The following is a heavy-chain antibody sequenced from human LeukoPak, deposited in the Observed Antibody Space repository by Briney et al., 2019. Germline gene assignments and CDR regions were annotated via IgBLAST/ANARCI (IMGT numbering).Heavy chain of an antibody. V-gene: IGHV4-59*01. Sequence: PSETLSLTCTVSGGSISSYYWSWIRQPPGKGLEWIGYIYYSGSTNYNPSLKSRVTISVDTSKNQFSLKLSSVTAADTAVYYCARAYYGGQSCNWFDPWGQGTLVTVSS. CDR1: GGSISSYY. CDR3: ARAYYGGQSCNWFDP. J-gene: IGHJ5*02. D-gene: IGHD4-17*01. CDR2: IYYSGST.